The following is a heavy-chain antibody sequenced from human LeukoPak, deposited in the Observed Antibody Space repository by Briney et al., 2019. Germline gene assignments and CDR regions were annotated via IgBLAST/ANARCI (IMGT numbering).Heavy chain of an antibody. Sequence: GGSLRLSCVTSGFTFNNHWTSWVRQAPGKGLEWVAKIKPDGSDKHYVDSVKGRFTISSDSAKNSLYLQVNSLRAEDTAVYYCARYSGYSGFDFDSWGQGTLVTVSA. V-gene: IGHV3-7*03. CDR1: GFTFNNHW. CDR2: IKPDGSDK. J-gene: IGHJ4*02. CDR3: ARYSGYSGFDFDS. D-gene: IGHD5-12*01.